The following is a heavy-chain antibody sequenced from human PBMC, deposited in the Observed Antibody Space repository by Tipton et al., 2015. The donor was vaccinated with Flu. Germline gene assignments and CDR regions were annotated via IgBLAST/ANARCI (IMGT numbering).Heavy chain of an antibody. Sequence: QLVQSGGGVVQPGGSLRLSCAASGFTFTRYGMSWVRQAPGKGLEWVSAISGGGGTRYFADSVKGRFTISRDNSKNTLYLQMNSLRAEDTGVYYCAKVIPELVAGLDYWGQGTLVTVSS. CDR1: GFTFTRYG. V-gene: IGHV3-23*04. D-gene: IGHD6-19*01. CDR3: AKVIPELVAGLDY. CDR2: ISGGGGTR. J-gene: IGHJ4*02.